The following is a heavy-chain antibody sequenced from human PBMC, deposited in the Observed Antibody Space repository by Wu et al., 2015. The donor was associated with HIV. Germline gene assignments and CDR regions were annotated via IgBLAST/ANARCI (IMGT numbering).Heavy chain of an antibody. CDR3: ARDSDDSSGGWYFDL. D-gene: IGHD3-22*01. V-gene: IGHV1-69*12. J-gene: IGHJ2*01. Sequence: QVQLVQSGAEMKKSGSSVKVSCKASGGTFSSYGINWVRQAPGQGLEWMGGIIPIFGTANYAQKFQGRVTITADESTSTAYMELSSLRSEDTAVYYCARDSDDSSGGWYFDLWGRGTLVTVSS. CDR1: GGTFSSYG. CDR2: IIPIFGTA.